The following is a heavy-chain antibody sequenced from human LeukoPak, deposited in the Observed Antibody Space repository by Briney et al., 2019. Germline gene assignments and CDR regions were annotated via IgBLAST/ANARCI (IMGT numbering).Heavy chain of an antibody. CDR1: GGSISSYY. CDR3: ATGGDTSGYIADY. D-gene: IGHD3-22*01. Sequence: SGTLSLTCIVSGGSISSYYWSWIRQPAGKGLEWIGQIHTSGSTNYNPSLKSRVAMSVDTSKNQFSLKLTSVTAADTAVYYCATGGDTSGYIADYWGQGTLVTVSS. J-gene: IGHJ4*02. V-gene: IGHV4-4*07. CDR2: IHTSGST.